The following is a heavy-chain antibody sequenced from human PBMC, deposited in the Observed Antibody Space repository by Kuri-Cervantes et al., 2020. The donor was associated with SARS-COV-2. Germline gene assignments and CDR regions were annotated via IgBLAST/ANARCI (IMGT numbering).Heavy chain of an antibody. CDR1: GGTFSSYA. V-gene: IGHV1-69*13. D-gene: IGHD2-8*02. Sequence: SVKVSCKASGGTFSSYAISWVRQAPGQGLEWMGGIIPIFGTANYAQKFQGRVTITADESTSTAYMELSRLRSDDTAVYYCARGVLVVYASPESWFDPWGQGTRVTVSS. CDR2: IIPIFGTA. CDR3: ARGVLVVYASPESWFDP. J-gene: IGHJ5*02.